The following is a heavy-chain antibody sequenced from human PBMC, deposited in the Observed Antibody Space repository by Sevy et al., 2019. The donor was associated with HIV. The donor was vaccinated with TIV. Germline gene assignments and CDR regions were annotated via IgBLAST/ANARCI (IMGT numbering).Heavy chain of an antibody. V-gene: IGHV3-30-3*01. CDR2: ISYDGSNK. J-gene: IGHJ3*02. Sequence: GGSLRLSCAASGFTFSSYAMHWVRQAPGKGLEWVAVISYDGSNKYYADSVKGRFTISRRNSKNTLYLQMNSLRAEDTAVYYCASIGRAVAGTAFDIWGQGTMVTVSS. CDR1: GFTFSSYA. D-gene: IGHD6-19*01. CDR3: ASIGRAVAGTAFDI.